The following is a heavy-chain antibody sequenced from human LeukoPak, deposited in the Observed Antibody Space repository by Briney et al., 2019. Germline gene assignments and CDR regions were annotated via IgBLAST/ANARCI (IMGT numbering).Heavy chain of an antibody. J-gene: IGHJ4*02. CDR1: GFTFSIYD. V-gene: IGHV3-30*18. CDR2: ISYDGSNK. Sequence: GGSLRLSCAVSGFTFSIYDMNWVRQAPGKGLEWVAVISYDGSNKYYADSVKGRFTISRDNSKNTLYLQINSLRAEDTAVYYCAKESAVAAVFDYWGQGTLVTVSS. D-gene: IGHD6-19*01. CDR3: AKESAVAAVFDY.